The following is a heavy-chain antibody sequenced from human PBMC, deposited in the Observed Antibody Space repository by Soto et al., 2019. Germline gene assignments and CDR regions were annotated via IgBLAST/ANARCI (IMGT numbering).Heavy chain of an antibody. D-gene: IGHD3-3*01. J-gene: IGHJ4*02. CDR1: GFTFSSYA. Sequence: QVQLVESGGGVVQPGRSLRLSCAASGFTFSSYAMHWVRQAPGKGLEWVAVISYDGSNKYYADSVKGRFTISRDNSKNTLYLQMNSLRAEDTAVYYCARVRGNYDFWCGYGYWGQGTLVTVSS. CDR3: ARVRGNYDFWCGYGY. V-gene: IGHV3-30-3*01. CDR2: ISYDGSNK.